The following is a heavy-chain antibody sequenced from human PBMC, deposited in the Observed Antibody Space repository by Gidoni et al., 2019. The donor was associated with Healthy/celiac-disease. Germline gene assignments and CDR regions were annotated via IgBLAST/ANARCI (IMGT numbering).Heavy chain of an antibody. Sequence: EVQLLEAGGGLVQAGGSMRLSCAASGFTFSSCAMSWVRQAPGKGLGWVSAFSCSGSSTYYAVSVKFPFTISRYNSKNSLYLQMNSLRAEDTAVYYCAKDSSSWYAANFDFWGQGTLVTVSS. V-gene: IGHV3-23*01. CDR1: GFTFSSCA. CDR3: AKDSSSWYAANFDF. D-gene: IGHD6-13*01. CDR2: FSCSGSST. J-gene: IGHJ4*02.